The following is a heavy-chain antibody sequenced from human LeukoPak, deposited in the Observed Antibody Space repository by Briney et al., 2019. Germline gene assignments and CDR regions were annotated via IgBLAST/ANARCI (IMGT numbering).Heavy chain of an antibody. CDR1: GFTFSSYG. V-gene: IGHV3-30*03. D-gene: IGHD3-10*01. Sequence: PGRSLRLSCAASGFTFSSYGMHWVRQAPGKGREWVTVISYDGSNKYYADSVKGRFTISRDNSKNTLYMQMNSLRAEDTAVYYCASDMVRGVTDYWGQGTLVTVSS. CDR2: ISYDGSNK. J-gene: IGHJ4*02. CDR3: ASDMVRGVTDY.